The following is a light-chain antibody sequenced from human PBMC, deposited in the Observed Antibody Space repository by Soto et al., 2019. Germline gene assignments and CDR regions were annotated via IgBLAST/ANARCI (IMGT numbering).Light chain of an antibody. J-gene: IGKJ1*01. CDR1: QSISSW. CDR2: AAS. CDR3: QQTYSTWT. Sequence: DIQMTHSPSTLSASVGDRVTITCRASQSISSWLAWFQQKPEKAPKLLIYAASSLQSGVPSMFSGSGSGTDFTLTISSLQPEDFASYYCQQTYSTWTFGQGTKVDIK. V-gene: IGKV1-39*01.